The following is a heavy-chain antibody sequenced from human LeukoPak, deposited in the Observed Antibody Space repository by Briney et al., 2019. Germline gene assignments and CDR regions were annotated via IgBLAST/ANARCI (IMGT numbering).Heavy chain of an antibody. CDR3: ARLAGLRFGYYFDY. CDR1: GFTMSHYG. V-gene: IGHV3-23*01. Sequence: GGSLRLSCAASGFTMSHYGVSWVRQAPGKGLEWISGIRSAVETTHYADSVKGRFTISRDNSKNTLYLQMNSLRAEDTAVYYCARLAGLRFGYYFDYWGQGTLVTVSS. J-gene: IGHJ4*02. D-gene: IGHD3-16*01. CDR2: IRSAVETT.